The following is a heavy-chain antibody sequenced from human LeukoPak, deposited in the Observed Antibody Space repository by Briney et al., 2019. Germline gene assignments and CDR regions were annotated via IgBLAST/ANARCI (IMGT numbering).Heavy chain of an antibody. Sequence: TLSLTCTVSGGSISSSSYYWGWIRQPPGKGLEWLALIYWDDEERYSPSLKTRLAISKDTSKNQVVLTMINMDPVDTATYYCARREVKLDYFDYWGQGTLVTVSS. CDR2: IYWDDEE. D-gene: IGHD1-1*01. J-gene: IGHJ4*02. V-gene: IGHV2-5*02. CDR1: GGSISSSSYY. CDR3: ARREVKLDYFDY.